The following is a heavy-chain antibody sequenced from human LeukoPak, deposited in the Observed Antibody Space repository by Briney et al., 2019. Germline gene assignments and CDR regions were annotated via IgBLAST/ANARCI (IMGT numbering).Heavy chain of an antibody. D-gene: IGHD3-10*01. Sequence: GGSLRLSCAGSGFTSSNYAMTWVRQAPGKGLDWVPSISGSGNNTYHADSVKGRFTVSRDNSRKTLSLQMNSPRDEDTAVYYCVRGGGRGSFDPWGQGTLVTVSS. CDR3: VRGGGRGSFDP. CDR2: ISGSGNNT. CDR1: GFTSSNYA. J-gene: IGHJ5*02. V-gene: IGHV3-23*01.